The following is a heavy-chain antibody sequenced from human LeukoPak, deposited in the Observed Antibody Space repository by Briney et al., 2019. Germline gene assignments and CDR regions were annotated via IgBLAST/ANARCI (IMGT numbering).Heavy chain of an antibody. CDR3: ARAEYSSGWYVDY. D-gene: IGHD6-19*01. Sequence: SETLSLTCNVSGGSIRGYYWSWIRQPPGKGLEWIGYIYSSGSTNYNPSLKSRVTMSVDTSKNQFSLKVSSVTAADTAVYYCARAEYSSGWYVDYWGQGTLVTVSS. V-gene: IGHV4-59*01. CDR1: GGSIRGYY. J-gene: IGHJ4*02. CDR2: IYSSGST.